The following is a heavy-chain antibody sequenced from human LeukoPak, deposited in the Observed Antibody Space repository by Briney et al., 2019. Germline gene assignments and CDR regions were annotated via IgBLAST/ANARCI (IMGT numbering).Heavy chain of an antibody. J-gene: IGHJ4*02. Sequence: ASVKVSCKASGYTFTGYHMHWVRQAPGQGLEWMGWINPNTGDTNYAQKFQGRVTMTRDTSISTAYMELSRLRSDDTAVYYCARVRGGMIVVVFDYWGQGTLVTVSS. CDR1: GYTFTGYH. V-gene: IGHV1-2*02. CDR2: INPNTGDT. D-gene: IGHD3-22*01. CDR3: ARVRGGMIVVVFDY.